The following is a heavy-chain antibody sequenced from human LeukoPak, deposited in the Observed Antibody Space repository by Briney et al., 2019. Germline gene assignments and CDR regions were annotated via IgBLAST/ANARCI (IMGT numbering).Heavy chain of an antibody. J-gene: IGHJ4*02. Sequence: ASVKVSCKASGGTFSSYAISWVRQAPGQGLEWMGRIIPILGIANYAQKFQGRVTITADKSTSTAYMELSSLGSEDTAVYYCARVSRYCSGGSCYSGDWYFDYWGQGTLVTVSS. CDR2: IIPILGIA. V-gene: IGHV1-69*04. CDR3: ARVSRYCSGGSCYSGDWYFDY. CDR1: GGTFSSYA. D-gene: IGHD2-15*01.